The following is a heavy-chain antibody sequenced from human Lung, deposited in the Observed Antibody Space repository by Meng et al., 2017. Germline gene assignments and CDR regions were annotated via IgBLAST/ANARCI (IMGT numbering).Heavy chain of an antibody. CDR3: ARGQKGYFDL. CDR2: IYNSGST. Sequence: GQLQESGPGLGKPSQTLSPTLTVAGGSLSSSNSYWSWIRQPPGKGLEWSGHIYNSGSTYYNPSLKSRITISVDTSKNQFSLKLSSVTAADTAVYYCARGQKGYFDLWGRGTLVTVSS. J-gene: IGHJ2*01. CDR1: GGSLSSSNSY. V-gene: IGHV4-30-4*01.